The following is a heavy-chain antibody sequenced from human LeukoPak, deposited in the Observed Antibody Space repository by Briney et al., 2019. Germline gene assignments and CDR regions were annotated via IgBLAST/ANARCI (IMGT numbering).Heavy chain of an antibody. J-gene: IGHJ5*02. CDR2: FSTSGHTT. V-gene: IGHV3-48*03. D-gene: IGHD2-8*02. CDR3: ARGGGVYWFDP. CDR1: GFTFSSYE. Sequence: PGGPLRLPCTLSGFTFSSYEMNWVRHAPGKALEGVSYFSTSGHTTYYTDSVKARFTFPRDNAKHSLFLKIHTLRPAHPRVFSCARGGGVYWFDPWGQGTLVTVSS.